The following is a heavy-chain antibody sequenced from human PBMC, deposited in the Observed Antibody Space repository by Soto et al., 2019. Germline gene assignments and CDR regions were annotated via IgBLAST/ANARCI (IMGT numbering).Heavy chain of an antibody. CDR1: AESFSGYS. V-gene: IGHV4-34*01. D-gene: IGHD3-16*01. J-gene: IGHJ4*02. CDR2: IDHSGST. Sequence: PSETLSLTCAVFAESFSGYSWSWVRQPPGKGLEWIGEIDHSGSTNYNPSLESRITISVDTSKNQFSLKLRLVTAADTAMYYCARSPTHFNYVWGNSNYWGQGTMVTVSS. CDR3: ARSPTHFNYVWGNSNY.